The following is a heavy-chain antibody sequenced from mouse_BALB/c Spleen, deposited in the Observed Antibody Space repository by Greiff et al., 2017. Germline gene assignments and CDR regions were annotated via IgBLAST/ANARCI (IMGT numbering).Heavy chain of an antibody. Sequence: EVQLQESGAELVKPGASVKLSCTASGFNIKDTYMHWVKQRPEQGLEWIGRIDPANGNTKYDPKFQGKATITADTSSNTAYLQLSSLTSEDTAVYYCARGYFFDYWGQGTTLSVSS. D-gene: IGHD2-3*01. V-gene: IGHV14-3*02. J-gene: IGHJ2*01. CDR3: ARGYFFDY. CDR2: IDPANGNT. CDR1: GFNIKDTY.